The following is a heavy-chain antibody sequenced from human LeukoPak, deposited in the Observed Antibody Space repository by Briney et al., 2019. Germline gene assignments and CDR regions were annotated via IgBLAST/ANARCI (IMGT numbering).Heavy chain of an antibody. CDR3: AKGYIATRRSPYFDY. D-gene: IGHD6-6*01. CDR1: GFTFSSYA. Sequence: GGSLRLSCAASGFTFSSYAMSWVRQAPGKGLEWVSAISGSGGSTYYADSVKGRFTISRDNSKNSLYLQMNSLRTEDTALYYCAKGYIATRRSPYFDYWGQGTLVTVSS. V-gene: IGHV3-23*01. CDR2: ISGSGGST. J-gene: IGHJ4*02.